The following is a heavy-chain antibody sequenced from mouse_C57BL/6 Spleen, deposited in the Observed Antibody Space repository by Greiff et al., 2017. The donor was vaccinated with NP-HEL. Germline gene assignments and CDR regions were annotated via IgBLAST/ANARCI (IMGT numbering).Heavy chain of an antibody. CDR3: ARGLWPYYAMDY. CDR1: GYTFTDYY. D-gene: IGHD1-1*02. J-gene: IGHJ4*01. Sequence: VQLQQSGPELVKPGASVKISCKASGYTFTDYYMNWVKQSHGKSLEWIGDINPNNGGTSYNQKFKGKATLTVDKSSSTAYMELRSLTSEDSAVYYCARGLWPYYAMDYWGQGTSVTVSS. V-gene: IGHV1-26*01. CDR2: INPNNGGT.